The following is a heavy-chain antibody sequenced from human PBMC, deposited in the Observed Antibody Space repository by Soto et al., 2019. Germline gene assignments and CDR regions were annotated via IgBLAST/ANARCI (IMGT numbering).Heavy chain of an antibody. Sequence: SETLSLTCAVYGGSFSGYFWSWIRQPPGKGLEWIGEINHSGSTNYNPSLKSRVTISVDTSKNQFSLRLSSVSAADTAVYDCARGEQLVDYWDQGTLVTSPQ. J-gene: IGHJ4*02. CDR2: INHSGST. CDR1: GGSFSGYF. V-gene: IGHV4-34*01. D-gene: IGHD4-4*01. CDR3: ARGEQLVDY.